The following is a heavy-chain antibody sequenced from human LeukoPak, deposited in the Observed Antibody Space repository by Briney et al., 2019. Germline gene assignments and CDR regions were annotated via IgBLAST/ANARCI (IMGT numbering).Heavy chain of an antibody. V-gene: IGHV3-74*01. CDR3: ARDTQQLGSDY. CDR1: GFTFSSYW. CDR2: INGDGSST. D-gene: IGHD6-13*01. Sequence: GGSLRLSCAASGFTFSSYWMHWVRQAPGKGLVWVSRINGDGSSTSYADSVRGRFTISRDNAKNTLYLQMNSLRAEDTAVYYCARDTQQLGSDYWGQGTLVTVSS. J-gene: IGHJ4*02.